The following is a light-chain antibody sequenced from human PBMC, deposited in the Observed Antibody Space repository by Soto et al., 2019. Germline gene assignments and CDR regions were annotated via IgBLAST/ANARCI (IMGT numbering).Light chain of an antibody. CDR2: GAS. CDR1: QSVSSSY. Sequence: EIVLTQSPGTLSLSPGYRATLSCRASQSVSSSYLAWYQQKPGQAPRLLIYGASTRATGIPARFSGSGSGTEFTLTISSLQPEDVATYFCQQSYRTPITFGQGTRLEIK. CDR3: QQSYRTPIT. J-gene: IGKJ5*01. V-gene: IGKV3-20*01.